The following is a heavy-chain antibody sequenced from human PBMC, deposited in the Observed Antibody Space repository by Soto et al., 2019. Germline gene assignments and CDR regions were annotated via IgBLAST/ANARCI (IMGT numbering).Heavy chain of an antibody. CDR2: VYHNGRT. CDR1: GGSIDNYY. Sequence: SETLSLTCSVSGGSIDNYYWSWIRQAPGKGLEWIGYVYHNGRTSYNPSLKSRVSISVDRSKNQFSLNLSSVTAADTAVYYCAREDRISAPGGIWLHPWGQGPLVTVSS. V-gene: IGHV4-59*01. D-gene: IGHD6-13*01. CDR3: AREDRISAPGGIWLHP. J-gene: IGHJ5*02.